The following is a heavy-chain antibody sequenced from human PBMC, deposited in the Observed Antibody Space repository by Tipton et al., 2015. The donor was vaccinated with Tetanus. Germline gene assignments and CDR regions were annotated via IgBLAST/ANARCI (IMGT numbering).Heavy chain of an antibody. V-gene: IGHV1-2*02. CDR1: GYTFTGYY. J-gene: IGHJ6*02. D-gene: IGHD3-22*01. Sequence: QLVQSGAELKKPGASVKVSCTASGYTFTGYYMYWVRQAPGQGLEWVGWIDPNSGDTIYAQNFQGRVTMTRDTSISTIYMELCRLRSADTAVYYCARDRGDYIYYGMDVWGPGSTVTVSS. CDR3: ARDRGDYIYYGMDV. CDR2: IDPNSGDT.